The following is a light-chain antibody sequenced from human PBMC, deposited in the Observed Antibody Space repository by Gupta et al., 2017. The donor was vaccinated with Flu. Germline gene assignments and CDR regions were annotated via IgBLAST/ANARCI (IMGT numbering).Light chain of an antibody. J-gene: IGLJ3*02. CDR2: DDN. CDR3: QSYDSSNQV. Sequence: FILTQPHSVSESPGKTVTISCTRSSGSIASNYVQWYQQRPGSAPTAVIYDDNQRPSGVPDRFSGSIDSSSNSASLTISGLKTEDEADYYCQSYDSSNQVFGGGTKLTVL. V-gene: IGLV6-57*03. CDR1: SGSIASNY.